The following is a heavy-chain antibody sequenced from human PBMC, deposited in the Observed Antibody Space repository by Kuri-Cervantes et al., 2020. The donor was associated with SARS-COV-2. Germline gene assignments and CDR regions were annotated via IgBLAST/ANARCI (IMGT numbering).Heavy chain of an antibody. D-gene: IGHD2-2*01. J-gene: IGHJ1*01. V-gene: IGHV1-69*06. Sequence: SVKVSCKASGDTFSSYAITWVRQAPGQGLEWMGRIIPIFGTANYAQKFQGRVTIIADKSTSTAYMELSSLRSEDTAVYYCVSRYCSSTSCREYFQHWGQGTLVTVSS. CDR2: IIPIFGTA. CDR3: VSRYCSSTSCREYFQH. CDR1: GDTFSSYA.